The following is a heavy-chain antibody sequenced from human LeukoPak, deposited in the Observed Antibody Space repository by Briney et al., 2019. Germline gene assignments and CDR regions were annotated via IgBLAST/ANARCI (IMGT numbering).Heavy chain of an antibody. CDR1: DDSISDYY. J-gene: IGHJ4*02. V-gene: IGHV4-59*01. CDR2: IHNSGTS. Sequence: ASETLSLTCTVSDDSISDYYRGWIRQPPGKGLEWIGYIHNSGTSTYNLSLKSRVTISADTSKNQFSLKLNSMTTADTAVYYCTRGAGWLIDYWGQGILVTVSS. CDR3: TRGAGWLIDY. D-gene: IGHD3-16*01.